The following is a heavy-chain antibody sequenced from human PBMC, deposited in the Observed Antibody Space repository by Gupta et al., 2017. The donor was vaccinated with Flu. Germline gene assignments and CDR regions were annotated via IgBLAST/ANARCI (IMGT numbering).Heavy chain of an antibody. V-gene: IGHV3-21*01. CDR2: ISSSSSYI. D-gene: IGHD3-3*01. CDR1: GFTFSSYS. J-gene: IGHJ4*02. CDR3: ARDSIFGVVIIRTDTFDY. Sequence: EVQLVESGGGLVKPGGSLRLSCAASGFTFSSYSMTWVRQAPGKGLEWVSSISSSSSYIYYADSVKGRFTISRDNAKNSLYLQMNSLRAEDTAVYYCARDSIFGVVIIRTDTFDYWGQGTLVTVSS.